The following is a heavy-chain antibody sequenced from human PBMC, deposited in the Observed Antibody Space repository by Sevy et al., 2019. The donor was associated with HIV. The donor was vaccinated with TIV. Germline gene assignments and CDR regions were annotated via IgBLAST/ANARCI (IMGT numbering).Heavy chain of an antibody. D-gene: IGHD2-2*01. V-gene: IGHV3-30-3*01. CDR2: ISYDGSNK. Sequence: GESLKISCAASGFTFSSYAMHWVRQAPGKGLEWVAVISYDGSNKYYADSVKGRFTISRDNSKNTLYLQMNSLRAEDTAVYSCARDENALVPAAPFDYWGLGTLVTVSS. CDR1: GFTFSSYA. CDR3: ARDENALVPAAPFDY. J-gene: IGHJ4*02.